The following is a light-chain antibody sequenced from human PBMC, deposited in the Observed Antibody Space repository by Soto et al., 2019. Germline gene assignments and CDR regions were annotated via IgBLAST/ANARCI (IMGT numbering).Light chain of an antibody. CDR1: SSNIGAGYD. CDR3: QSYDNSLSGPVV. J-gene: IGLJ2*01. CDR2: GNT. Sequence: QSVLTQPPSVSGAPGQRVTISCTGSSSNIGAGYDVHWYQQFPGKAPKLLIFGNTNRPSGVPDRFSGSKSGTSASLAITGLQAEDEAEYYCQSYDNSLSGPVVFGGRTKLTVL. V-gene: IGLV1-40*01.